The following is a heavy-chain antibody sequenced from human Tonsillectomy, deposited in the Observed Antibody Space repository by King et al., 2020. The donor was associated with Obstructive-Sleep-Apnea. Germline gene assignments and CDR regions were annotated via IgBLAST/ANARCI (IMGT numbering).Heavy chain of an antibody. CDR3: AKDLAVAGPFEYFPH. D-gene: IGHD6-19*01. V-gene: IGHV3-9*01. J-gene: IGHJ1*01. CDR2: ISWNSGEI. Sequence: QLVQSGGGLVQPGRSLRLSCAASGFTFDDYAMHWVRQAPGKGLEWVSGISWNSGEIQYADSVKGRFTISRDNAKNSLYLLMNSLRAEDTALYYCAKDLAVAGPFEYFPHWGQGTLVTVSS. CDR1: GFTFDDYA.